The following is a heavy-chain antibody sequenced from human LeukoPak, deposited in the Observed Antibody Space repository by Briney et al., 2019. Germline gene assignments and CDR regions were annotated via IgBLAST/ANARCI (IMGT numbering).Heavy chain of an antibody. CDR1: GFTVSSNY. J-gene: IGHJ4*02. D-gene: IGHD3-3*01. Sequence: GGSLRLSCAASGFTVSSNYMSWVRQAPGKGLEWVSVIYSGGSTYYADSVKGRFTISRDNSKNTLYLQMNSLRAEDTAVYYCAXXXXXXXSGYYRPGYYFDYWGQGTLVTVSS. V-gene: IGHV3-53*01. CDR2: IYSGGST. CDR3: AXXXXXXXSGYYRPGYYFDY.